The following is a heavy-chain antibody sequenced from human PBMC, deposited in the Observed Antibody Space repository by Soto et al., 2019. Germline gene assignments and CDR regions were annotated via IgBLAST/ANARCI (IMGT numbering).Heavy chain of an antibody. V-gene: IGHV3-23*01. CDR3: AKRAFESVYGGSDFYFDS. D-gene: IGHD1-26*01. CDR2: ISAGGGST. CDR1: GFTFISYV. J-gene: IGHJ4*02. Sequence: GGSLRLSCAASGFTFISYVMSWVRQAPGKGQEWVSSISAGGGSTYYADSVKGRFTISRDNSKNNLYLQRNSLRADDTAVYYCAKRAFESVYGGSDFYFDSWGQGALVTGPS.